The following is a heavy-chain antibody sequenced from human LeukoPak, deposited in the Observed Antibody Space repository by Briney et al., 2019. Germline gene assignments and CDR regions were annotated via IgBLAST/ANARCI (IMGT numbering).Heavy chain of an antibody. CDR2: ISWNSGYI. CDR3: AKDSHWGGGFGLAY. V-gene: IGHV3-9*01. D-gene: IGHD7-27*01. Sequence: GRSLRLSCAASGFTFDDYAMHWVRQAPGKGLEWVSGISWNSGYIGYADSAKGRFTISRDNAKNSLYLQMDSLRDDDTAFYYCAKDSHWGGGFGLAYWGQGSLVTVSS. J-gene: IGHJ4*02. CDR1: GFTFDDYA.